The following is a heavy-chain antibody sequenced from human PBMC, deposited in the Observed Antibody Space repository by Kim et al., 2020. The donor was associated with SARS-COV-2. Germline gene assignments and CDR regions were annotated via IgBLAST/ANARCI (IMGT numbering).Heavy chain of an antibody. V-gene: IGHV3-15*01. CDR1: GFTFSNAW. J-gene: IGHJ1*01. CDR3: TTDEFWYYDSSGSESEYFQH. Sequence: GGSLRLSCAASGFTFSNAWMSWVRQAPGKGLEWVGRIKSKTDGGTTDYAAPVKGRFTISRDDSKNTLYLQMNSLKTEDTAVYYCTTDEFWYYDSSGSESEYFQHWGQGTLVTVSS. CDR2: IKSKTDGGTT. D-gene: IGHD3-22*01.